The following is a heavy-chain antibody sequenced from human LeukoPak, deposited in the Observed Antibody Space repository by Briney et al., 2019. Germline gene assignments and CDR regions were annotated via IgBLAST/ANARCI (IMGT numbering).Heavy chain of an antibody. J-gene: IGHJ4*02. CDR1: GFTFNNYA. Sequence: GSLRLSCAASGFTFNNYAMTWVRQPPGKGLQWVSTISGSGGATYYADSVKGRFTISRDNSKNTLYVEMNSLRAEDTAVYYCASTIVGTTPAVDYWGQGTLVTVSS. V-gene: IGHV3-23*01. CDR2: ISGSGGAT. D-gene: IGHD1-26*01. CDR3: ASTIVGTTPAVDY.